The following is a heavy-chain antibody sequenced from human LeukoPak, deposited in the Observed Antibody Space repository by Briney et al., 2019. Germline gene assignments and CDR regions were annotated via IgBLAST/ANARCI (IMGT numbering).Heavy chain of an antibody. CDR3: VRAVPAAILGAFDI. Sequence: PGGSLRLSCAASGFTFNDYYMSWIRQAPGKGLEWVSYISSSANPIYYADSVKGRFTISRDNAKNSLYLQMNSLRAEDTAAYYCVRAVPAAILGAFDIWGQGTMVTVSS. J-gene: IGHJ3*02. D-gene: IGHD2-2*02. V-gene: IGHV3-11*04. CDR1: GFTFNDYY. CDR2: ISSSANPI.